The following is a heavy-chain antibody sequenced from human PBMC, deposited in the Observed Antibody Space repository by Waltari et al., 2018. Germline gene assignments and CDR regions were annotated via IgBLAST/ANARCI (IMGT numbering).Heavy chain of an antibody. CDR3: ARDWSGWYWDY. V-gene: IGHV3-7*01. Sequence: EVQLVESGGGLVQPGGSLRLSCAASVFTFSSSWMSWVRQDPGKGLGWGANIKQDGSGKYYAKSGKGRVTTSRENTKKSLYLQRNRVGGEDTAVYYCARDWSGWYWDYWGQGTRVTGSS. CDR2: IKQDGSGK. J-gene: IGHJ4*02. D-gene: IGHD6-19*01. CDR1: VFTFSSSW.